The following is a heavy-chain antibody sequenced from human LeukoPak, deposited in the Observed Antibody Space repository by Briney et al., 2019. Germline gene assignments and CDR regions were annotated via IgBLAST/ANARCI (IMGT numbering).Heavy chain of an antibody. Sequence: GASVKVSCKASGYTFTGYYMHWVRQAPGQGLEWMGRINPNSGGTNYAQKFQGRVTMTRDTSISTAYMELSRLRSDDTAVYYCARVDEGGYYYYGMDVWGQGTTVTVSS. D-gene: IGHD3-16*01. CDR3: ARVDEGGYYYYGMDV. CDR2: INPNSGGT. J-gene: IGHJ6*02. CDR1: GYTFTGYY. V-gene: IGHV1-2*06.